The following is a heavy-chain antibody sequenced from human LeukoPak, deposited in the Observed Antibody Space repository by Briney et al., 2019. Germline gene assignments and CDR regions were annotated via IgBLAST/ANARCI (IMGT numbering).Heavy chain of an antibody. CDR2: IWDEGSNI. CDR3: AKVGSGWYDIDY. Sequence: PGGSLRLSCAASGCTFSSYGMYWVRQAPGKGLEWVAFIWDEGSNIYYAGSVKGRFTISRDNSKNTLYLQMNGLRAEGTAVYYCAKVGSGWYDIDYWGQGTLVTVSS. CDR1: GCTFSSYG. D-gene: IGHD6-19*01. J-gene: IGHJ4*02. V-gene: IGHV3-30*02.